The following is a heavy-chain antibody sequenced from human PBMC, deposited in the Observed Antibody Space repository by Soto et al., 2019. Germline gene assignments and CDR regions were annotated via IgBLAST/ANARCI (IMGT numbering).Heavy chain of an antibody. J-gene: IGHJ6*03. CDR3: ARGRPQKGGYCSSTSCYSYYYYYMDV. V-gene: IGHV4-59*01. CDR2: IYYSGST. Sequence: SETLSLTCTVSSGSISSYYWSWIRQPPGKGLEWIGYIYYSGSTNYNPSLKSRVTISVDTSKNQFSLKLSSVTAADTAVYYCARGRPQKGGYCSSTSCYSYYYYYMDVWGKGTTVTVSS. D-gene: IGHD2-2*01. CDR1: SGSISSYY.